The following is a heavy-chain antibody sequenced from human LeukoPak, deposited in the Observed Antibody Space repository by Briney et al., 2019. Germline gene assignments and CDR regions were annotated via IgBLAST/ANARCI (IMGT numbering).Heavy chain of an antibody. J-gene: IGHJ4*02. CDR3: ARGNYFEYSSSFDY. D-gene: IGHD6-6*01. V-gene: IGHV3-30-3*01. Sequence: LPGGSLRLSCAASGFTFSSYAMHWVRQAPGKGLEWVAVISYDGSNKYYADSVKGRFTISRDNSKNTLYLQMNSLRAEDTAVYYCARGNYFEYSSSFDYWGQGTLVTVSS. CDR2: ISYDGSNK. CDR1: GFTFSSYA.